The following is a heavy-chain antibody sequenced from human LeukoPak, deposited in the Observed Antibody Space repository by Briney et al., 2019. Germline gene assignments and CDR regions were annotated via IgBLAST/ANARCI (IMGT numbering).Heavy chain of an antibody. Sequence: PSETLSLTCTVSGGSISSGDYYWRWIRQPPGTGLEWLGYIYYSGSTYYNPSLKSRVTISVDTSKNQFSLKLSSVTAADTAVYYRARGHYDFWSGYYTQLAGYYFDYWGQGTLVTVSS. V-gene: IGHV4-30-4*08. CDR1: GGSISSGDYY. CDR3: ARGHYDFWSGYYTQLAGYYFDY. CDR2: IYYSGST. J-gene: IGHJ4*02. D-gene: IGHD3-3*01.